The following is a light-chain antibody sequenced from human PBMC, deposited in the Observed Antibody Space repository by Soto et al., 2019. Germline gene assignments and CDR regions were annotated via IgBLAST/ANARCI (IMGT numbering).Light chain of an antibody. Sequence: DIQLTQFPSTLSASVGDRVSTTCRARESINIWLAWYQQKPGKAPKLLIYDASILASGVSPRFSVSGSGTQFTLTISSLQPDDFATYYCQQYNSYRTFGQGTRVEIK. CDR1: ESINIW. CDR3: QQYNSYRT. CDR2: DAS. J-gene: IGKJ1*01. V-gene: IGKV1-5*01.